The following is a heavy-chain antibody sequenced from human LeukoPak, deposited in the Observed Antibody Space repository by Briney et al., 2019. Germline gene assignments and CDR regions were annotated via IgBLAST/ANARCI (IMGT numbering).Heavy chain of an antibody. V-gene: IGHV3-15*01. CDR3: TTEGYCSSTSCYSGY. D-gene: IGHD2-2*02. CDR1: GFTFSNAW. Sequence: PGGSLRLSCAASGFTFSNAWMSWVRQAPGKGLEWVGRIKCKTEGGTTDYAAPVKGRFTISRDDSKNTLYMQMNSLKTEDTAVYYCTTEGYCSSTSCYSGYWGQGTLVAVSS. J-gene: IGHJ4*02. CDR2: IKCKTEGGTT.